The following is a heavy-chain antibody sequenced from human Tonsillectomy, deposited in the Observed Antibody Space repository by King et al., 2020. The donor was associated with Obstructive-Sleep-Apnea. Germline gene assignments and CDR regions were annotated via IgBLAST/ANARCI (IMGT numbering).Heavy chain of an antibody. CDR1: GFSFDDYA. D-gene: IGHD3-16*01. CDR2: INWNSGNI. V-gene: IGHV3-9*01. CDR3: VKDRAGGVPDAFDI. J-gene: IGHJ3*02. Sequence: VQLVESGGGLVQPGRSLRLSCVASGFSFDDYAMHWVRQTPGKGLEWVSGINWNSGNIGYADSVKGRFTISRDNAKNSLYLQMKSLRAEDTALYYCVKDRAGGVPDAFDIWGQGTMVTVSS.